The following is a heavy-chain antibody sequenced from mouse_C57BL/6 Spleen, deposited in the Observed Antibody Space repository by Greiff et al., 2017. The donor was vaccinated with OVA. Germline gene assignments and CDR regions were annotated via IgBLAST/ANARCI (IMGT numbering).Heavy chain of an antibody. V-gene: IGHV5-4*01. CDR1: GFTFSNYA. CDR3: AIDQLVSYCYFGV. D-gene: IGHD4-1*02. J-gene: IGHJ1*03. Sequence: DVMLVESGGGLVKPGGSLKLSCAASGFTFSNYAMSWVRQTPEKRLEWVATISDGGSYTYYPDNVKGRFTISRDNAKNNRYLQMSHLKSEDTAMYYCAIDQLVSYCYFGVWGTGTTVTVSS. CDR2: ISDGGSYT.